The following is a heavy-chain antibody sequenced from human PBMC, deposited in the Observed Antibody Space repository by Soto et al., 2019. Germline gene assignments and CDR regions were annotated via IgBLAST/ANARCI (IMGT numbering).Heavy chain of an antibody. Sequence: SETLSLTCTVSGGSISSGDYYWSWIRQPPGKGLEWIGYIYYSGSTYYNPSLKSRVTISVDTSKNQFSLKLSSVTAADTAVYYCARIPSYYDSSATDYWGQGTLVTVSS. J-gene: IGHJ4*02. D-gene: IGHD3-22*01. V-gene: IGHV4-30-4*01. CDR2: IYYSGST. CDR1: GGSISSGDYY. CDR3: ARIPSYYDSSATDY.